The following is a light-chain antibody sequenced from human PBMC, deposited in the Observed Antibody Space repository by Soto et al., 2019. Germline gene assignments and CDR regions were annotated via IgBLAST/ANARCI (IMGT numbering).Light chain of an antibody. Sequence: EFVLTQSPGTLSLSPGERATLSCRASQSVSSSYLAWYQQKPGQAPRRLIYGASSRATGIPDRFSGSGSGTAFTLTIPRLEPEDFEVYYCQHYRTSFGGGTRVEIK. CDR3: QHYRTS. J-gene: IGKJ4*01. CDR1: QSVSSSY. CDR2: GAS. V-gene: IGKV3-20*01.